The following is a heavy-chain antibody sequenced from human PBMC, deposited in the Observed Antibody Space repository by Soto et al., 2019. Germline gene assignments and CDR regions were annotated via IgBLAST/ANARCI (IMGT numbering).Heavy chain of an antibody. CDR2: IYYSGST. Sequence: PSETLSLTCTVSGGSISSSSYYWGWIRQPPGKGLEWIGSIYYSGSTYYNPSLKSRVTISVDTSKNQFSLKLSSVTAADTAVYYCARQVGYVSYYYYYGMDVWGQGTTVTVSS. CDR1: GGSISSSSYY. J-gene: IGHJ6*02. CDR3: ARQVGYVSYYYYYGMDV. V-gene: IGHV4-39*01. D-gene: IGHD5-12*01.